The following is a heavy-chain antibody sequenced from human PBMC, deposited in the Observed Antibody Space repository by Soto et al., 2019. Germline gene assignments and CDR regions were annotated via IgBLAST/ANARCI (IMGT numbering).Heavy chain of an antibody. CDR3: AKDHRMGVVTNPTNFDY. D-gene: IGHD3-16*01. Sequence: EVQLLESGGGLVQPGGSLRLSCAASGFTFSTYAMSWVRQAPGKGLEWVSAISGSGGTTYYADSVKGRFTISRDNSKNTLYLQMNSLRAEDTAVYYCAKDHRMGVVTNPTNFDYWGQGTLVTVSS. J-gene: IGHJ4*02. CDR1: GFTFSTYA. V-gene: IGHV3-23*01. CDR2: ISGSGGTT.